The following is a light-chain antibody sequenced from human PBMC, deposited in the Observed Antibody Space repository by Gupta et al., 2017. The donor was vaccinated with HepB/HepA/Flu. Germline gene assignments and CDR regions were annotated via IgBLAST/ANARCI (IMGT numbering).Light chain of an antibody. CDR3: QQLSNWPPIT. J-gene: IGKJ5*01. V-gene: IGKV3-11*01. Sequence: EIVLTQSPATLSLSPGERATLSCRASQSVRSYLAWYKQKPGQAPRLLIYDASNRATGIPARFSGSGSGKDLTLTISSREQEDFAVYYCQQLSNWPPITFGQGTRLEIK. CDR1: QSVRSY. CDR2: DAS.